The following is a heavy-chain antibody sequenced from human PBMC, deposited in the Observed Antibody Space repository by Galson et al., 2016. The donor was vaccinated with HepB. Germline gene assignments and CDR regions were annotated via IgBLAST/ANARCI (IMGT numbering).Heavy chain of an antibody. D-gene: IGHD4-17*01. CDR3: ARGVGFGDYTFDV. CDR2: IRSDGSIT. CDR1: GFTFSGYG. J-gene: IGHJ3*01. V-gene: IGHV3-33*01. Sequence: SLRLSCAASGFTFSGYGMHGVRQAPGKGLEWVALIRSDGSITYSGDSVKGRFPISRDNSKNTLHLQMNGLRAEDTAVYYCARGVGFGDYTFDVWGQGTMVIVSS.